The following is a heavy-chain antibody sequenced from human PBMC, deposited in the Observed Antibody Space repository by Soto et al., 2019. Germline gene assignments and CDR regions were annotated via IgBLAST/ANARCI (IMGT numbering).Heavy chain of an antibody. J-gene: IGHJ5*02. Sequence: PSETLSLTCAVYGGSFSGYYWSWIRQPPGKGLEWIGEINHSGSTNYNPSLKSRVTISVDTSKNQFSLKLSSVTAADTAVYYCARVVVAATRAASWFDPWGQGTLVTVSS. CDR2: INHSGST. CDR3: ARVVVAATRAASWFDP. D-gene: IGHD2-15*01. CDR1: GGSFSGYY. V-gene: IGHV4-34*01.